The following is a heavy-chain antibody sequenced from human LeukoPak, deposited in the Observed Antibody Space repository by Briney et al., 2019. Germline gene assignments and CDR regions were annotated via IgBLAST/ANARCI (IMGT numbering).Heavy chain of an antibody. CDR3: ARGRAGIAAAGFDY. CDR1: GFTFSMSA. J-gene: IGHJ4*02. Sequence: GGSLRLSCATSGFTFSMSAMHWVRLAPGKGLDWVAVISFDGGNKFYADSVKGRFSISRDNSKNTLYLQMNSLGLDDTAVYFCARGRAGIAAAGFDYWGQGTLVTVSS. CDR2: ISFDGGNK. V-gene: IGHV3-30-3*01. D-gene: IGHD6-13*01.